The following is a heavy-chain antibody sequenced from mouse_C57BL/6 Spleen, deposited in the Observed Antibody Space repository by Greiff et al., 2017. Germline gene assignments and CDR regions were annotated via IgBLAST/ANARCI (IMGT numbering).Heavy chain of an antibody. CDR3: ARSSNYEAMDY. V-gene: IGHV1-81*01. J-gene: IGHJ4*01. CDR1: GYTFTSYG. CDR2: IYPRSGNT. Sequence: VQLQQSGAELARPGASVKLSCKASGYTFTSYGISWVKQRTGQGLEWIGEIYPRSGNTYYNEKFKGKATLTADKSSSTAYMELRSLTSADSAVYFCARSSNYEAMDYWGQGTSVTVSS. D-gene: IGHD2-5*01.